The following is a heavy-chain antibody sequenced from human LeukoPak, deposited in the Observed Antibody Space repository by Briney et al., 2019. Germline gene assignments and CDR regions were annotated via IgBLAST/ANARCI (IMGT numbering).Heavy chain of an antibody. CDR1: GLTFSNYG. D-gene: IGHD4-23*01. V-gene: IGHV3-23*01. J-gene: IGHJ4*02. CDR3: ARTPNFSTVVTPYFDY. CDR2: ISSTGGTT. Sequence: PGGSLRLSCVASGLTFSNYGISWVRQAPGKGLEWVSAISSTGGTTYYADSVKGHFTISRDNSKNTVYLQMNSLSAEDTAVYYCARTPNFSTVVTPYFDYWGQGTLVTVSS.